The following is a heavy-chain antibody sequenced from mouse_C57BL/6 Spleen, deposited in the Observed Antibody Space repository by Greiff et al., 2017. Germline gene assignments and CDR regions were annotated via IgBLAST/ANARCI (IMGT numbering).Heavy chain of an antibody. J-gene: IGHJ3*01. Sequence: QVQLKESGAELVKPGASVKISCKASGYAFSSYWMNWVKQRPGKGLEWIGQIYPGDGDTNYNGKFKGKATLTADKSSSTAYMQLSSLTSEDSAVYFCARGNDGYYGGFAYWGQGTLVTVSA. D-gene: IGHD2-3*01. CDR3: ARGNDGYYGGFAY. CDR1: GYAFSSYW. V-gene: IGHV1-80*01. CDR2: IYPGDGDT.